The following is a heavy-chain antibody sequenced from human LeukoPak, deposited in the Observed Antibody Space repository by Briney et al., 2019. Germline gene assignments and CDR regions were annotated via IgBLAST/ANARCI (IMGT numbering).Heavy chain of an antibody. V-gene: IGHV3-48*01. Sequence: GGSLRLSCAASGFTFSSYTMNWVRRPPGKGLEWVSNIGTSSTTIYYADSVKGRFTISRDNAKNSLYLQMNSLRAEDTAVYYCARDTEVGGGGDYWGQGTLVTVSS. J-gene: IGHJ4*02. CDR1: GFTFSSYT. CDR3: ARDTEVGGGGDY. CDR2: IGTSSTTI. D-gene: IGHD1-26*01.